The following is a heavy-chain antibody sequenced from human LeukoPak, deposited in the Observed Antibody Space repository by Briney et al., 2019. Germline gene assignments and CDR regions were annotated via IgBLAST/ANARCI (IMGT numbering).Heavy chain of an antibody. Sequence: SETLSLTCTVSGGSISSSSHYWGWIRQPPGKGLEWIGSIYYSGSTYYNPSLKSRVTISVDTSKNQFSLKLSSVTAADTAVYYFARVRRFLEWLDYWGQGTLVTVSS. CDR3: ARVRRFLEWLDY. V-gene: IGHV4-39*07. J-gene: IGHJ4*02. CDR1: GGSISSSSHY. D-gene: IGHD3-3*01. CDR2: IYYSGST.